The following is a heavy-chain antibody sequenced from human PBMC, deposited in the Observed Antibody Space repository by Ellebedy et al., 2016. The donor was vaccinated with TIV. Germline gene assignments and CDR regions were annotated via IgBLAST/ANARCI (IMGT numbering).Heavy chain of an antibody. CDR1: GFAFANHY. J-gene: IGHJ4*02. CDR2: ISSSGRTT. V-gene: IGHV3-11*01. Sequence: GESLKISXAASGFAFANHYMSWIRQAPGKGLEWVSYISSSGRTTYFADSLKGRFTISRDNSKNTMYLQMNSLRADDTAVYYCRQGHYADYWGQGTLVTVSS. CDR3: RQGHYADY.